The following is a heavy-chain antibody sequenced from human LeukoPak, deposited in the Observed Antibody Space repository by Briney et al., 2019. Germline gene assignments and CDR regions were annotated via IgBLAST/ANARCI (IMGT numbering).Heavy chain of an antibody. CDR1: GFTFTKYW. CDR2: IKQDGSEE. CDR3: ASVTPDY. Sequence: GGSLRLSCAASGFTFTKYWMSWVRQAPGKGLEWVANIKQDGSEEYYIDSVKGRFTISRDNAKNSVYLQMNSLRVEDTALYYCASVTPDYWGQGTLVTVSS. V-gene: IGHV3-7*01. J-gene: IGHJ4*02.